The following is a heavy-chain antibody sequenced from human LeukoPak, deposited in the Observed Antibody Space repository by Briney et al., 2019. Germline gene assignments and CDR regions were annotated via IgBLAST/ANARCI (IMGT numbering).Heavy chain of an antibody. CDR1: GFTFSTYG. CDR3: ARGGSSWLDY. D-gene: IGHD6-13*01. V-gene: IGHV3-74*01. J-gene: IGHJ4*02. CDR2: INSDGSST. Sequence: GGSLRLSCAASGFTFSTYGMNWVRQAPGKGLEWVSRINSDGSSTSYADSVKGRFTISRDNAKNTLHLQMNSLRAEDTAVYYCARGGSSWLDYWGQETLVTVSS.